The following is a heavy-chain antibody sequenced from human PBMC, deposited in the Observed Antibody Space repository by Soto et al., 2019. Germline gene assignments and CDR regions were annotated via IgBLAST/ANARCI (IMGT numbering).Heavy chain of an antibody. J-gene: IGHJ3*02. CDR1: GYTFTGYY. V-gene: IGHV1-2*02. D-gene: IGHD5-12*01. Sequence: ASVKVSCKASGYTFTGYYMHWVRQAPGQGLEWMGWINPNSGGTNYAQKFQGRVTITADESTSTAYMELSSLRSEDTAVYYCARDWGRDGYNFLDSGPGNAFDIWGQGTMVTVSS. CDR3: ARDWGRDGYNFLDSGPGNAFDI. CDR2: INPNSGGT.